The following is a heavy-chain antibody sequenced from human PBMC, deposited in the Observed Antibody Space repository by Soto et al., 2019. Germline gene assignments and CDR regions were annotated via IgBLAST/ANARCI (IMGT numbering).Heavy chain of an antibody. D-gene: IGHD3-10*01. CDR1: GYTFTSYA. CDR3: AREGPMVRGVPPVAFDI. V-gene: IGHV1-3*01. J-gene: IGHJ3*02. Sequence: ASVKVSCKASGYTFTSYAMHWVRQAPGQRLEWMGWINAGNGNTKYSQKFQGRVTITRDTSASTAYMELMSLRSEDTAVDYCAREGPMVRGVPPVAFDIWGQGTMVTVSS. CDR2: INAGNGNT.